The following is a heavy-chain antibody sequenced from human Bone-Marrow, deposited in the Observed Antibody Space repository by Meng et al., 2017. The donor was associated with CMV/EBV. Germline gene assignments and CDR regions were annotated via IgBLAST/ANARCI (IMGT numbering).Heavy chain of an antibody. Sequence: LSLTCAASGFTFSSYSMNWVRQAPGKGLEWVSYISSSSSTIYYADSVKGRFTISRDNAKNSLYLQMNSLRAEDTAVYYCARNYDFWSGIFDYWGQGTRVTVSS. CDR1: GFTFSSYS. V-gene: IGHV3-48*04. CDR2: ISSSSSTI. J-gene: IGHJ4*02. D-gene: IGHD3-3*01. CDR3: ARNYDFWSGIFDY.